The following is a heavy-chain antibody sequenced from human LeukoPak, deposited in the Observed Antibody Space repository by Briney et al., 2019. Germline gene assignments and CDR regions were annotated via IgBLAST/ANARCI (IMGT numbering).Heavy chain of an antibody. D-gene: IGHD5-12*01. J-gene: IGHJ4*02. CDR3: ARSNGYDEPFDY. CDR2: INPNSGGT. Sequence: ASVKVSCKASGYTFTGYYFHWVRQAPGQGLEWKGRINPNSGGTNYAQKFQGRVTMTRDTSISTPYMELSRLRSDDTAVYYCARSNGYDEPFDYWGQGTLVTVSS. CDR1: GYTFTGYY. V-gene: IGHV1-2*06.